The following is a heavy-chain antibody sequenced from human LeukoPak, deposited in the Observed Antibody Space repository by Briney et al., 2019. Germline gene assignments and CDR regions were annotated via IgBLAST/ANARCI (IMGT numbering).Heavy chain of an antibody. V-gene: IGHV3-33*01. CDR2: IWYDGSNK. D-gene: IGHD2-15*01. CDR3: ARAGGYCSGGSCSPNYFDY. Sequence: WIRQAPGKGLEWVAVIWYDGSNKYNADSVKGRFTISRDNSKNTMYLQMNSLRAEDTAVYYCARAGGYCSGGSCSPNYFDYWGQGTLVIVSS. J-gene: IGHJ4*02.